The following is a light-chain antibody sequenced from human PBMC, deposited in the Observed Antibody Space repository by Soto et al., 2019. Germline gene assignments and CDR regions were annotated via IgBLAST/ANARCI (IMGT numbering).Light chain of an antibody. CDR2: LNSDGRH. J-gene: IGLJ2*01. CDR1: SGLSSYA. V-gene: IGLV4-69*01. Sequence: QPVLTQSPSASASLGASVKLTCTLSSGLSSYAIAWHQQQPEKGPRYLMKLNSDGRHSKGDGIPDRFSGSSSGAERYLTISSLQSEDEADYYCQTWGTGTVVLGGGTKLTVL. CDR3: QTWGTGTVV.